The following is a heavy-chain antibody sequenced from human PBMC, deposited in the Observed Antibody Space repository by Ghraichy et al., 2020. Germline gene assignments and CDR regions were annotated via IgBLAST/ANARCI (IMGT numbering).Heavy chain of an antibody. V-gene: IGHV3-13*01. D-gene: IGHD1-14*01. Sequence: WWSLRLSCAASGFTFSSYDMHWVRHATGKGLEWVSAIGTAGDTYYPGSVKGRFTISRENANNSFYLQMNSLRAGDTAVYYCARERPGYGMDVWGQGTTVTVSS. CDR1: GFTFSSYD. CDR2: IGTAGDT. J-gene: IGHJ6*02. CDR3: ARERPGYGMDV.